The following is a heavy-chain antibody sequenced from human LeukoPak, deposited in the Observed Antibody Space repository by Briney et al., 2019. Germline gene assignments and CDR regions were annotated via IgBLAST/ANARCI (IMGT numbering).Heavy chain of an antibody. D-gene: IGHD6-13*01. J-gene: IGHJ5*02. CDR1: GDSISGTDYY. Sequence: SETLSLTCTVSGDSISGTDYYWSWIRQPPGKGLEWIGNIYFSGSTYYNPSLKSRLSISVDTSKSQFSLRLTSVTAADTAVYYCATSHPAYSSTWGQGTLVTVSS. V-gene: IGHV4-30-4*01. CDR2: IYFSGST. CDR3: ATSHPAYSST.